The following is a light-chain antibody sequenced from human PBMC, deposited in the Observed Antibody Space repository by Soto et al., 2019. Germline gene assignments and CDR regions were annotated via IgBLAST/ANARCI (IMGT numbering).Light chain of an antibody. CDR3: HHYNNWPRT. J-gene: IGKJ1*01. Sequence: EIVMTQSPATLSVSPGERATLSCRASQSVSSNLAWYQQKPGQAPRLLIYGASIRATGIPARFSGSGSGTEFTLTISSLQSEDFAVYYCHHYNNWPRTFGQGTKVEIK. V-gene: IGKV3-15*01. CDR2: GAS. CDR1: QSVSSN.